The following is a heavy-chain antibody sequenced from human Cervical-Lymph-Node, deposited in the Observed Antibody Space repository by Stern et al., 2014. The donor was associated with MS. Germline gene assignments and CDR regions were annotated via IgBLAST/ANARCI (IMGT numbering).Heavy chain of an antibody. V-gene: IGHV1-46*01. Sequence: VQLVQSGAGVKQPGASLRVSCKASGYTFSTYYMRWVRQAPGQGVAWIAIIIPSGDSTSTAQKFQGRLAMSRDTSTSTVYMELSNLRSEDTCVYYFAREVADWGHYAFDIWGQGTMVTVSS. CDR2: IIPSGDST. D-gene: IGHD3-9*01. CDR1: GYTFSTYY. J-gene: IGHJ3*02. CDR3: AREVADWGHYAFDI.